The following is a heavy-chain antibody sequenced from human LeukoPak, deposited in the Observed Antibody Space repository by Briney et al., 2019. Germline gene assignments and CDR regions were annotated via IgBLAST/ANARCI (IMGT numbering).Heavy chain of an antibody. CDR2: ISGSGGST. V-gene: IGHV3-23*01. CDR1: GFTFSSFA. Sequence: GGSLRLSCAASGFTFSSFAMNWVRRAPGKGLEWVSAISGSGGSTYYADSVKGRFTISRDNSKNTLYLQMNSLRAEDTAVYYCAKLQAAYCGGDCYSALDYWGQGTLVTVSS. J-gene: IGHJ4*02. D-gene: IGHD2-21*01. CDR3: AKLQAAYCGGDCYSALDY.